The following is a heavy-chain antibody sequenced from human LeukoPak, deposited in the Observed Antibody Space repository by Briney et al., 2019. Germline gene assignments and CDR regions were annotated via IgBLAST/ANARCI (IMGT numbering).Heavy chain of an antibody. J-gene: IGHJ5*02. V-gene: IGHV4-61*02. CDR2: IYTSGST. D-gene: IGHD3-3*01. Sequence: SQTLSLTCTVSGGSISSGSYYWSWIRQPAGKGLGWIGRIYTSGSTNYNPSLKSRVTISVDTSKNQFSLKLSSVTAADTAVYYCARDKETYYDFWSGNVFDPWGQGTLVTVSS. CDR1: GGSISSGSYY. CDR3: ARDKETYYDFWSGNVFDP.